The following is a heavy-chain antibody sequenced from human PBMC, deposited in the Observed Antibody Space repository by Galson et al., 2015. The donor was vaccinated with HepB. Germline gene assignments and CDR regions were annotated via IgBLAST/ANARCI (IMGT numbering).Heavy chain of an antibody. J-gene: IGHJ6*03. V-gene: IGHV1-69*13. CDR1: GGTFSSYP. Sequence: SVKVSCKASGGTFSSYPINWVRQAPGQGPEWMGQIIPMFRTTNYAQKFQGRLTITADESTNTVHMELSSLTSGDTAVYYCARGQTRSTLITVVAPSCMDVWANGTTVTVSS. CDR2: IIPMFRTT. CDR3: ARGQTRSTLITVVAPSCMDV. D-gene: IGHD6-19*01.